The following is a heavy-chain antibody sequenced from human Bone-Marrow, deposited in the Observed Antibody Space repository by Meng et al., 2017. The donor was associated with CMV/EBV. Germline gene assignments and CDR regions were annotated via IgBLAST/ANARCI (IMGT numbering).Heavy chain of an antibody. CDR1: GYRFTGYY. V-gene: IGHV1-2*02. CDR2: INPNSGGT. J-gene: IGHJ5*02. D-gene: IGHD4-17*01. Sequence: ASVKGSCKASGYRFTGYYMHWVRQAPGQGLEWMGWINPNSGGTNYAQKFQGRVTMTRDTSISTAHMELSRLRSDDTAVYYCARRRYDYGDSRWFDPWGQGTLVTVSS. CDR3: ARRRYDYGDSRWFDP.